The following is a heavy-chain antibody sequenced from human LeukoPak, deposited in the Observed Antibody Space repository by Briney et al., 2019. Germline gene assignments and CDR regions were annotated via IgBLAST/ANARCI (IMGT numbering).Heavy chain of an antibody. CDR3: ARGNYHGSGSGDY. Sequence: PGGSLRLSCAASGFTFSNYGMHWVRQAPGKGLEWVAAIWYDGSNKYYGDSVKGRFTISRDNSKDTLYLQMNSLRAEDTAAYYCARGNYHGSGSGDYWGQGTLVTVSS. D-gene: IGHD3-10*01. CDR1: GFTFSNYG. J-gene: IGHJ4*02. V-gene: IGHV3-33*01. CDR2: IWYDGSNK.